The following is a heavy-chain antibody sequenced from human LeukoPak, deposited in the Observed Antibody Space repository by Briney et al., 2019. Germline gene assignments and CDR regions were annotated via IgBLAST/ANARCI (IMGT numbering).Heavy chain of an antibody. Sequence: GGSLRLSCAASGFTFSSYEMNWVRQAPGKGLEWVSYISSSGSTIYYADSVKGRFTISRDNAKNSLYLQMNSLRAEDTAVYYCARGGALRLSLDYWGQGTLVTVSS. J-gene: IGHJ4*02. CDR2: ISSSGSTI. V-gene: IGHV3-48*03. CDR1: GFTFSSYE. CDR3: ARGGALRLSLDY. D-gene: IGHD3-16*02.